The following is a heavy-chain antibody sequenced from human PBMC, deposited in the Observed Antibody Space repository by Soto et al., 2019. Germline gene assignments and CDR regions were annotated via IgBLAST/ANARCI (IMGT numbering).Heavy chain of an antibody. Sequence: EVQLVESGGGLVQPGGSLRLSCAASGFTVSSNYMSWVRQAPGKGLEWVSVIYSGGSTYYADSVKGRFTISRDNSKNTLYLQMNSLRAEDTAVYYCARDHRPPLRAPRWNDVFWFDPWGQGTLVTVSS. CDR2: IYSGGST. CDR3: ARDHRPPLRAPRWNDVFWFDP. V-gene: IGHV3-66*01. CDR1: GFTVSSNY. D-gene: IGHD1-1*01. J-gene: IGHJ5*02.